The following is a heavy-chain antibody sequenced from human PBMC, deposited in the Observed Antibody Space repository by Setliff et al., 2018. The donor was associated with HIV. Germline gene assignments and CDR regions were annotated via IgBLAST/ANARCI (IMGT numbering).Heavy chain of an antibody. CDR3: ARDKGKLFYRDYLATYYFDS. CDR2: IYHNGST. J-gene: IGHJ4*02. D-gene: IGHD4-17*01. Sequence: PSETLSLTCTVSGGSISSGGYYWNWIRQHPGEGLEWIGYIYHNGSTNYNSSLKSRVTISVDTSKNQFSLKLSSVTAADTALYYCARDKGKLFYRDYLATYYFDSWGQGTLVTVSS. V-gene: IGHV4-31*03. CDR1: GGSISSGGYY.